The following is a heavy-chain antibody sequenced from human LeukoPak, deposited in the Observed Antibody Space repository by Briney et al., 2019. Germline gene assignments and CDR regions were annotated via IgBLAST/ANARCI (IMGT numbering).Heavy chain of an antibody. CDR3: VRAESGGGRNWFDP. CDR2: MNPNNGNT. D-gene: IGHD3-16*01. J-gene: IGHJ5*02. Sequence: ASVKVSCKASGYTFTSYDINWVRQATGQGLEWMGWMNPNNGNTGYAQKFQGRVTMTRSTSIRTAYMELSSLISEDTAVYYCVRAESGGGRNWFDPWGQGTLVTVSS. CDR1: GYTFTSYD. V-gene: IGHV1-8*01.